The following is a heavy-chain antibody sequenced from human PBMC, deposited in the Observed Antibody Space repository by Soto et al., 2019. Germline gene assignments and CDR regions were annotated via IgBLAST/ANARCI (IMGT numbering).Heavy chain of an antibody. CDR3: ARAMYNWNAKTGYYYYYMDV. CDR1: GGSISSYY. Sequence: SETLSLTCTVSGGSISSYYWSWIRQPPGKGLEWIGYIYYSGSTNYNPSLKSRVTISVDTSKNQFSLKLSSVTAADTAVYYCARAMYNWNAKTGYYYYYMDVWAKGPRSPSP. CDR2: IYYSGST. J-gene: IGHJ6*03. V-gene: IGHV4-59*01. D-gene: IGHD1-20*01.